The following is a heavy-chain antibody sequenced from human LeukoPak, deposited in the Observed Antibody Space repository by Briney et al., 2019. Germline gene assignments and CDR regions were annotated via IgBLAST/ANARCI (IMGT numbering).Heavy chain of an antibody. D-gene: IGHD6-19*01. CDR1: GFTSDDYA. J-gene: IGHJ5*02. Sequence: GRSLRLSCAASGFTSDDYAMHWVRQAPGKGLEWVSGISWNSGSIGYADSVKGRFTISRDNAKNSLYLQMNSLRAEDTALYYCAKDRGSSGWPNWFDPWGQGTLVTVSS. V-gene: IGHV3-9*02. CDR3: AKDRGSSGWPNWFDP. CDR2: ISWNSGSI.